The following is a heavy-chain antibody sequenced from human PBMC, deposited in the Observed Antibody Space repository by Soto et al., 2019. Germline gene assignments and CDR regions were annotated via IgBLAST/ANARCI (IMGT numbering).Heavy chain of an antibody. CDR2: IVVASGYS. V-gene: IGHV1-58*01. Sequence: LVQSGPDVKKPGTSVKVSCKTSGFTFGSSALQWVRHVRGQRLEWIGWIVVASGYSNVAQKFQDRVSLTMDLSTNTALMELSSLPSEASAMNFWEVDIIGVAGDFDHWGQGALVSVSS. CDR3: EVDIIGVAGDFDH. D-gene: IGHD2-21*02. CDR1: GFTFGSSA. J-gene: IGHJ5*02.